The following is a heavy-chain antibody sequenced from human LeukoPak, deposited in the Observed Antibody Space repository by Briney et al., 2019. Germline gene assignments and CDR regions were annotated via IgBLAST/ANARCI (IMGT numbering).Heavy chain of an antibody. Sequence: SQTLSLTCAISGDSVSSISAAWNWVRHSPSRGLEWLGRTYYRSKWYNDYAVSVKSRITMNPDTSKNQLSLQLNSVTPEDTAVYYCARERIDAFDIWGQGTMVIVSS. J-gene: IGHJ3*02. CDR3: ARERIDAFDI. D-gene: IGHD2-15*01. CDR2: TYYRSKWYN. V-gene: IGHV6-1*01. CDR1: GDSVSSISAA.